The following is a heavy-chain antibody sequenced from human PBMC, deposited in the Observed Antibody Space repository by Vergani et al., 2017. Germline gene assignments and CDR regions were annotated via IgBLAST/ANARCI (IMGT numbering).Heavy chain of an antibody. Sequence: QVQLQQWGAGLLKPSETLSLTCAVYGGSFSGYYWSWIRQPPGKGLEWIGEINHSGSTNYNPSLKSRVTISVDTSKNQFSLQLSSVTAADTAVYYCARGLTVVVVAATRGMDVWGQXP. CDR1: GGSFSGYY. D-gene: IGHD2-15*01. J-gene: IGHJ6*02. CDR3: ARGLTVVVVAATRGMDV. V-gene: IGHV4-34*01. CDR2: INHSGST.